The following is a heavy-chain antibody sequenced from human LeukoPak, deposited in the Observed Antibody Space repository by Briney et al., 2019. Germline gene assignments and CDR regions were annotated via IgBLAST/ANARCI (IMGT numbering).Heavy chain of an antibody. CDR3: ARRQAYYSHGMDV. J-gene: IGHJ6*02. CDR2: INPSGGTT. V-gene: IGHV1-46*01. CDR1: GYAFTSYY. Sequence: SSVTVSCTASGYAFTSYYILWVRQAPGQGLEWMGIINPSGGTTSYSQKFQGRVTMNRDTSTSTVYMELSSLRSEDTAVYYCARRQAYYSHGMDVWGQGTTVTVSS.